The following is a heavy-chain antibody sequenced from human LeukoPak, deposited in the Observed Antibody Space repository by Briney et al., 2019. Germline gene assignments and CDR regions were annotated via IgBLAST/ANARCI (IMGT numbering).Heavy chain of an antibody. Sequence: SETLSLTCAVYGGSFSGYYWSWIRQPPGKGLEWIAEINHSGSTNYNPSLKSRVTISVDTSKNQFSLKLSSVTAADTAVYYCARDTDVPAAIGAWFDPWGQGTLVTVSS. J-gene: IGHJ5*02. D-gene: IGHD2-2*02. V-gene: IGHV4-34*01. CDR3: ARDTDVPAAIGAWFDP. CDR1: GGSFSGYY. CDR2: INHSGST.